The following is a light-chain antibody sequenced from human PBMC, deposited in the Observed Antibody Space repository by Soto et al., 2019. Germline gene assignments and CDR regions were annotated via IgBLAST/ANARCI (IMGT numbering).Light chain of an antibody. J-gene: IGLJ2*01. V-gene: IGLV2-14*01. CDR2: DVN. CDR1: SSDVGGYNY. CDR3: SSYTSSDTLV. Sequence: QSVLTQPASVSGSPGQSITISCTGTSSDVGGYNYVSWYQQHPGKAPKLMIYDVNNRPSGVSNRFSGSKSGNTASLTIYGLQAEDEADYSCSSYTSSDTLVFGGGTQLTVL.